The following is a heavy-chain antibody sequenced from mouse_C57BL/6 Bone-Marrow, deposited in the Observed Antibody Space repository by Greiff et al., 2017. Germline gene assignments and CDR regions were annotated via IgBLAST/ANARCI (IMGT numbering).Heavy chain of an antibody. CDR2: IYPGDGDT. D-gene: IGHD1-1*01. V-gene: IGHV1-82*01. Sequence: VQLQQSGPELVKPGASVKISCKASGYAFSSSWMNWVQQRPGKGLEWIGRIYPGDGDTNYNGKFKGKATLTADKSSSTAYMQLSSLTSEDSAVYFCESLITTVAGRDDWGQGTTLTVSS. CDR1: GYAFSSSW. J-gene: IGHJ2*01. CDR3: ESLITTVAGRDD.